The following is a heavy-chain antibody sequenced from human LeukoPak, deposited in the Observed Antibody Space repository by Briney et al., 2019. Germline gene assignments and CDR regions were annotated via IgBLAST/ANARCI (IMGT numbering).Heavy chain of an antibody. D-gene: IGHD3-16*01. CDR3: ARDNDSRDPPHFDY. Sequence: ASVKVSCKASGYTLTSHDISWVRQATGQGLEWMGWMNPNSGNTGSAQKFQDRVTMTSNTSISTAYMELSSLRSEDTAVYYCARDNDSRDPPHFDYWGQGTLVTVSS. J-gene: IGHJ4*02. CDR1: GYTLTSHD. CDR2: MNPNSGNT. V-gene: IGHV1-8*01.